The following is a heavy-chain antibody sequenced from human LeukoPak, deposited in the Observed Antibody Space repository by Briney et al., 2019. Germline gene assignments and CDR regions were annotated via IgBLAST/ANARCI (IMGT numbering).Heavy chain of an antibody. Sequence: SETLSLTCAVYGVSFSGYYWSWIRQPPGKGLEWIGEINHSGSTNYNPSLKSRVTISVDTSKNQFSLNLSSVTAADTAVYYCARDQGYGMDVWGQGTTVTVSS. CDR3: ARDQGYGMDV. J-gene: IGHJ6*02. V-gene: IGHV4-34*01. CDR2: INHSGST. CDR1: GVSFSGYY.